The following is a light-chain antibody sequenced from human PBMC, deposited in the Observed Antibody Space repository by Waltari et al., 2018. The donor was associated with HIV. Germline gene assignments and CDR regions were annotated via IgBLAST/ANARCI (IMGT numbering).Light chain of an antibody. V-gene: IGLV3-1*01. J-gene: IGLJ2*01. CDR3: QACDSSTVV. Sequence: SYELTQPPSVSVAPGQPASITCSGDKWGDKYACLYQQKPGQSPVLVIYQDSKRPSGIPERLSGSNSGNTATLTISGTQARDEADYYCQACDSSTVVFGGGTKLTVL. CDR1: KWGDKY. CDR2: QDS.